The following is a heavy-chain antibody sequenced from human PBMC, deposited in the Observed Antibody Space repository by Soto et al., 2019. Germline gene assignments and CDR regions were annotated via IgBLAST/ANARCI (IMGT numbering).Heavy chain of an antibody. CDR3: ARGIPVAGFYFDY. CDR2: IYSSGTT. CDR1: GVTVSSKY. Sequence: YLSLSCAASGVTVSSKYVNWVRQAPGKGLEWVSVIYSSGTTYYADSVKGRFTISRDNSKNALFLQMNSLRAEDTAFYYCARGIPVAGFYFDYWGQGYLVTVSS. D-gene: IGHD6-19*01. J-gene: IGHJ4*01. V-gene: IGHV3-53*01.